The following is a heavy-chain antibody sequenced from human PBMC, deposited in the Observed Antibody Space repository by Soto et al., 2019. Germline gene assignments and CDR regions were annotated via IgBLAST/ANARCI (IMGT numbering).Heavy chain of an antibody. D-gene: IGHD1-26*01. CDR2: IYPGDSDT. CDR3: VRRGISIVIPPWE. CDR1: GYSFTSNW. J-gene: IGHJ4*02. Sequence: PGESLKISCKGSGYSFTSNWIGWVRQMPGKGLEWMGVIYPGDSDTKYSPSFQGQVTISADKSISTAYLQWSSLKASDTAVYYCVRRGISIVIPPWEWGQGTLVTVSS. V-gene: IGHV5-51*01.